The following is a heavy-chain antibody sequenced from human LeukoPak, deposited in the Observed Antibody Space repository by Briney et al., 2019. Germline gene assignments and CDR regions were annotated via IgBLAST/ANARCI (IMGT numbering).Heavy chain of an antibody. Sequence: GGSLRLSCAAPGLTFSSYWMSWVRQAPGKGLEWVANIKQDGSEKYVDSVKGRFTISRDNAKNSLYLQMNSLRAEDTAVYYCAREGLLLGFDCWGQGTRVTVSS. J-gene: IGHJ4*02. V-gene: IGHV3-7*01. CDR3: AREGLLLGFDC. CDR2: IKQDGSEK. D-gene: IGHD2-15*01. CDR1: GLTFSSYW.